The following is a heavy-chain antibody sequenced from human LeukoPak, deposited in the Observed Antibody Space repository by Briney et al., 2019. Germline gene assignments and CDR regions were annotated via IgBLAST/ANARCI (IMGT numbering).Heavy chain of an antibody. CDR1: GGTFSSYA. J-gene: IGHJ6*02. CDR3: ARDRRIFHNPVPIFSYYGMDV. CDR2: IIPIFGIA. D-gene: IGHD2/OR15-2a*01. Sequence: GASVKVSCMASGGTFSSYAISWVRQAPGQGLEWMGRIIPIFGIANYAQKFQGRVTITADKSTSTAYMELSSLRSEDTAVYYCARDRRIFHNPVPIFSYYGMDVWGQGTTVTVSS. V-gene: IGHV1-69*04.